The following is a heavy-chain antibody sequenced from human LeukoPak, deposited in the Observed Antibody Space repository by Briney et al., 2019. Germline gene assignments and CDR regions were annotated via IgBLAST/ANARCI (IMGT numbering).Heavy chain of an antibody. CDR1: GGSISSSSYY. Sequence: PSETLSLTCTVSGGSISSSSYYWGWIRQPPGKGLEWIGSIYYSGSTYYNPSLKSRVTISVDTSKHQFSLKLSSVTAADTAVYYCARQWRAGATYFDYWGQGTLVTVSS. V-gene: IGHV4-39*01. J-gene: IGHJ4*02. CDR3: ARQWRAGATYFDY. D-gene: IGHD1-26*01. CDR2: IYYSGST.